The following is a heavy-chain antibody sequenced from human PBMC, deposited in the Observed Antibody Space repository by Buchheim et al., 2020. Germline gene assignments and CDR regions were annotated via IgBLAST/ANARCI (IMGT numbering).Heavy chain of an antibody. CDR3: ARGGAMTTGTAFDY. Sequence: QVQLQESGPGLVKPSQTLSLTCTVSGGSISSGSYYWSWIRQPAGKGLEWIGRIYTSGSTNYNPSLTSRVTISVDTSQNQFSLKLSSVTAADTAVYYCARGGAMTTGTAFDYWGQGTL. J-gene: IGHJ4*02. CDR1: GGSISSGSYY. V-gene: IGHV4-61*02. D-gene: IGHD4-11*01. CDR2: IYTSGST.